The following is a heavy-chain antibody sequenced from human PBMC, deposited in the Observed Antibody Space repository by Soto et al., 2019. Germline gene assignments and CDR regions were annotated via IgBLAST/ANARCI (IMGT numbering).Heavy chain of an antibody. CDR1: GFTFSSYG. J-gene: IGHJ6*02. Sequence: QVQLVESGGGVVQPGRSLRLSCAASGFTFSSYGMHWVRQAPGKGLEWVAVISYDGSNKYYADSVKGRFTISRDNSKNTRYLQMNSLGSDDTAVYYCAKDVLRISSSFVSYYYYGMDVWGQGTMVTVSS. CDR2: ISYDGSNK. CDR3: AKDVLRISSSFVSYYYYGMDV. D-gene: IGHD6-6*01. V-gene: IGHV3-30*18.